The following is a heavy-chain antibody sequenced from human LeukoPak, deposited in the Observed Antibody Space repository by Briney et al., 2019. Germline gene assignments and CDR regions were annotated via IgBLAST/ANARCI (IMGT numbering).Heavy chain of an antibody. CDR3: AKDSGTWNDSDY. J-gene: IGHJ4*02. V-gene: IGHV3-23*01. Sequence: GGSLRLSCAPSGFTFSSYAMSWVRQAPGKGLEWVSSISAGAGETYYGHSVEGRFITSRDNSKNTLYLQMNSLRAEDTAIYYCAKDSGTWNDSDYWGQGTLVTVSS. CDR2: ISAGAGET. CDR1: GFTFSSYA. D-gene: IGHD1-1*01.